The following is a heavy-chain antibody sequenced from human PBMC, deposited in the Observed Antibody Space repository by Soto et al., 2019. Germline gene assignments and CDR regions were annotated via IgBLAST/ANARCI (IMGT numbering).Heavy chain of an antibody. J-gene: IGHJ4*02. CDR2: INPSGDST. V-gene: IGHV1-46*01. Sequence: QVQLVQSGAEVKKPGASVKVSCKASGYTFSDYYVHWVRQAPGQGLEWMGFINPSGDSTTYVQKFQGRVTMTRDTSTRTVYMDLSRLRSEDTAVYYCARGSSLALEYWGQGTPVTVSS. CDR3: ARGSSLALEY. CDR1: GYTFSDYY.